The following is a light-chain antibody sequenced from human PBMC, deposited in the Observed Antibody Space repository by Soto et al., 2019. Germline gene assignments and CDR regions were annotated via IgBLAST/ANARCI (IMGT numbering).Light chain of an antibody. CDR2: LNSDGSH. J-gene: IGLJ2*01. CDR1: SGHSSYA. CDR3: QTWGTGIQV. V-gene: IGLV4-69*01. Sequence: LVLTQSPSASASLGASVKLTCTLSSGHSSYAIAWHQQQPEKGPRYLMKLNSDGSHSKGDGIPDRFSGSSSGAERYLTISSLQSEDEADYYCQTWGTGIQVFGGGTKFTVL.